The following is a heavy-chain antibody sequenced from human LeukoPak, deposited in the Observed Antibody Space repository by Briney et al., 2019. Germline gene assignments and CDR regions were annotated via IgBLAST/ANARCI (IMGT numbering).Heavy chain of an antibody. CDR3: ARGAADTEYYYYGMDV. J-gene: IGHJ6*02. Sequence: GGSLRLSCAASGFTVSTNYMSWVRQAPGKGLEWVSVIYSGGSSYYADSVKGRFTISRDNSKNTLYLQMNSLRAEDTAVYYCARGAADTEYYYYGMDVWGQGTTVTVSS. V-gene: IGHV3-66*01. D-gene: IGHD6-13*01. CDR1: GFTVSTNY. CDR2: IYSGGSS.